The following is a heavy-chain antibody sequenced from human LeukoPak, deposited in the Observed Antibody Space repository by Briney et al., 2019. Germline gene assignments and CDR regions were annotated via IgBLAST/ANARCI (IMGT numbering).Heavy chain of an antibody. CDR1: GGSISSYY. CDR3: AGGAELPDY. J-gene: IGHJ4*02. CDR2: VSYGGST. Sequence: PSETLSLTCTVSGGSISSYYWSWIRQPPGKGLEWIGYVSYGGSTNYNPSLKSRVTISVDTSKNQFSLKLTSVTAADTAVYYCAGGAELPDYWGQGTLVTVSS. D-gene: IGHD2-15*01. V-gene: IGHV4-59*01.